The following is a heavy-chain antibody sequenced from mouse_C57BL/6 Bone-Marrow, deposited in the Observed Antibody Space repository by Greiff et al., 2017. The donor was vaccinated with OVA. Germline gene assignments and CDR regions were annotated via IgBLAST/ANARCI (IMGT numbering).Heavy chain of an antibody. CDR2: IWWDDDK. V-gene: IGHV8-8*01. CDR3: GPISYSSFSYAMDY. D-gene: IGHD1-1*01. CDR1: GFSLSTFGMG. J-gene: IGHJ4*01. Sequence: QVTLKESGPGILQPSQTLSLTCSFSGFSLSTFGMGVGWIRQPSGKGLEWLAHIWWDDDKYYNPALKSRLTISKDTSKNQVFLTIANVVTTATATYYCGPISYSSFSYAMDYWGQGTSVTVSS.